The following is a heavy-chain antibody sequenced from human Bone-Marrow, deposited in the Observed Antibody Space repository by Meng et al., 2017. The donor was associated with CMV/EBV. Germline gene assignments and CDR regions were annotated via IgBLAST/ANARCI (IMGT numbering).Heavy chain of an antibody. CDR2: IDWEDDK. CDR3: ARIQYQLLYSSYYSMDV. V-gene: IGHV2-70*20. J-gene: IGHJ6*02. D-gene: IGHD2-2*02. Sequence: SGPTLVKPTQTLTLTCTFSGFSLSTSGMSVSWVRQPPGKALEWLALIDWEDDKYYTTSLKTRLTISKDTSKNQVVLTMTNMDPVDTATYYCARIQYQLLYSSYYSMDVWGQGTMVTVSS. CDR1: GFSLSTSGMS.